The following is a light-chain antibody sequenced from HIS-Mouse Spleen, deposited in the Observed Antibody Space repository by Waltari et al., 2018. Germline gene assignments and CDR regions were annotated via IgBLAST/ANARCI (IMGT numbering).Light chain of an antibody. J-gene: IGKJ2*01. CDR2: AAS. V-gene: IGKV1-9*01. CDR1: QGINSY. CDR3: QQLNRYPYT. Sequence: DIQLTQSPSFLSASVGDRVTITCRASQGINSYLAWYQHKPGKAPKLLIYAASTLQSGVPDRFSGSGSGTEFTLTISSLQPEDFATYYCQQLNRYPYTFGQGTKLEIK.